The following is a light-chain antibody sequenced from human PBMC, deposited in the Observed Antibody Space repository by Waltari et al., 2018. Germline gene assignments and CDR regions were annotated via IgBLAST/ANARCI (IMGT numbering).Light chain of an antibody. CDR2: DSS. V-gene: IGKV3-20*01. CDR1: QSVGRY. J-gene: IGKJ1*01. Sequence: EIVLTQSPGTLSLSPGERATLSCRARQSVGRYLAWYKQQHGQAPRPLIYDSSTRATGIPDRFSGGGSGTDFSLTISRLEPEDFAVYYCQMYVRLPVTFGQGTKVEI. CDR3: QMYVRLPVT.